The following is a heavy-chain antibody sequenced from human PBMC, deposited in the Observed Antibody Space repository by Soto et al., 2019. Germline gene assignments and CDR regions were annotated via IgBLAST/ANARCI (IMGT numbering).Heavy chain of an antibody. D-gene: IGHD6-6*01. CDR1: GGSISSGDYY. CDR3: ARDRPWGIAARPDYYYYGMDV. Sequence: SETLSLTCTVSGGSISSGDYYWSWIRQPPGKGLEWIGYIYYSGSTYYNPSLKSPVTISVDTSKNQFSLKLSSVTAADTAVYYCARDRPWGIAARPDYYYYGMDVWGQGTTVTVSS. V-gene: IGHV4-30-4*01. CDR2: IYYSGST. J-gene: IGHJ6*02.